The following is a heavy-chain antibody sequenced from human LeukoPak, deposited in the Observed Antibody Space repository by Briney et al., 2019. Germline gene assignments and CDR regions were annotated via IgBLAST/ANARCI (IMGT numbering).Heavy chain of an antibody. V-gene: IGHV4-31*03. CDR3: ARFGYVAAVDL. D-gene: IGHD2-15*01. CDR1: GGSLSSGGYY. CDR2: IYYSGIT. Sequence: PSQTLSLTCTVSGGSLSSGGYYWSWIRQHPGKGLEWIGNIYYSGITYYNPSLKSRITISVDTSKNQFSLNLRSVTAADTAVYYCARFGYVAAVDLWGQGTLVTVSS. J-gene: IGHJ4*02.